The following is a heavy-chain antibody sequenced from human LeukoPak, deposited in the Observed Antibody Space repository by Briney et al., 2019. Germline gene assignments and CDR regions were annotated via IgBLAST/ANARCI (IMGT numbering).Heavy chain of an antibody. CDR3: ASRLRSDAFDI. Sequence: GGSLRLSCAASGFTFSSYSMSWVRQAPGKGLEWVSSISSSSSYIYYADSVKGRFTISRDNAKNSLYLQMNSLGAEDTAVYYCASRLRSDAFDIWGQGTMVTVSS. D-gene: IGHD2-15*01. CDR1: GFTFSSYS. V-gene: IGHV3-21*01. CDR2: ISSSSSYI. J-gene: IGHJ3*02.